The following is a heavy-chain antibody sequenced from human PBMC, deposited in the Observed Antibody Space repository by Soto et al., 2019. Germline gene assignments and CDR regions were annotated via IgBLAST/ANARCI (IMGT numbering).Heavy chain of an antibody. Sequence: SETLSLTCAVYGGSFSGYYWSWIRQPPGKGLEWIGEINHSGSTNYNPSLKSRVTISVDTTKNQFSLKLSSVTAADTAVYYCARKGQKRYFDFWSGSGVRPYYFDYWGQGTLVTVSS. D-gene: IGHD3-3*01. V-gene: IGHV4-34*01. CDR2: INHSGST. CDR1: GGSFSGYY. J-gene: IGHJ4*02. CDR3: ARKGQKRYFDFWSGSGVRPYYFDY.